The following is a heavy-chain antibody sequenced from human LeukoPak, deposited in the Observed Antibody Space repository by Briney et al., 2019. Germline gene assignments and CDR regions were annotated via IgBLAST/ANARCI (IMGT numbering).Heavy chain of an antibody. CDR1: GGSISSSNW. V-gene: IGHV4-4*02. CDR2: IYHSGST. J-gene: IGHJ5*02. D-gene: IGHD1-26*01. Sequence: ASETLSLTCAVSGGSISSSNWWSWVRQPPGKGLEWIGEIYHSGSTNYNPSLKSRVTISVDKSKNQFSLKLSSVTAADTAVYYCARSRAFNSGAFDPWGQGSLVTVSS. CDR3: ARSRAFNSGAFDP.